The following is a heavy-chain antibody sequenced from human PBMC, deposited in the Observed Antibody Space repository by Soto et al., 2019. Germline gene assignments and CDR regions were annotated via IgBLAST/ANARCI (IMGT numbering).Heavy chain of an antibody. V-gene: IGHV3-30*18. CDR3: AKDLFSRVLLWFGEYFDY. J-gene: IGHJ4*02. CDR2: ISYDGSNK. D-gene: IGHD3-10*01. Sequence: GSVRLSCAASGFTFSSYGMHWVRQAPGKGLEWVAVISYDGSNKYYADSVKGRFTISRDNSKNTLYLQMNSLRAEDTAVYYCAKDLFSRVLLWFGEYFDYWGQGTLVTVSS. CDR1: GFTFSSYG.